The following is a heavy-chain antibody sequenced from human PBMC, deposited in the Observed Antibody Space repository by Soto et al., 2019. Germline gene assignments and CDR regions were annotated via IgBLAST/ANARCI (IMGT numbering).Heavy chain of an antibody. J-gene: IGHJ5*02. CDR1: GYNFTSYY. Sequence: ASVKVSCKASGYNFTSYYMHWVRQAPGQGLEWMGIINPSGGSTSYAQKFQGRVTMTRDTSTSTVYMELSSLRSEDTAGYYCAIVGILEWFWFDPWGQGTLVTVSS. CDR3: AIVGILEWFWFDP. V-gene: IGHV1-46*01. D-gene: IGHD3-3*01. CDR2: INPSGGST.